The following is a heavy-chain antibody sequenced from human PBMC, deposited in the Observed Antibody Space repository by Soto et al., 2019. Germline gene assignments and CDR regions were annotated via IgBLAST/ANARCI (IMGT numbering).Heavy chain of an antibody. Sequence: QVQLVQSGAEVKKPGSSVKVSCKASGGTFHNYAFTWVRQAPGQGPEWMGGIIPIIGSADYTQKYQGRVTITADESTTTAYMELTSLRSEDTAVYYCASGDFWSDRVYYKAMDVWGQGTTVTVSS. CDR2: IIPIIGSA. J-gene: IGHJ6*02. CDR3: ASGDFWSDRVYYKAMDV. V-gene: IGHV1-69*01. CDR1: GGTFHNYA. D-gene: IGHD3-3*01.